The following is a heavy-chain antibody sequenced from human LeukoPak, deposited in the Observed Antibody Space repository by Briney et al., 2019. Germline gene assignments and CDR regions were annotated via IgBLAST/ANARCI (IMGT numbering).Heavy chain of an antibody. V-gene: IGHV1-24*01. Sequence: ASVKVSCKVSGYTLTELPMHWVRQAPGKGLEWMGGFDPEDGGTIYAQKFQGRVTMTEDTSTDTAYMELSSLRSEDTAVYYCATGPIAAKGGGLRYWGQGTLVTVSS. CDR1: GYTLTELP. CDR2: FDPEDGGT. D-gene: IGHD6-6*01. CDR3: ATGPIAAKGGGLRY. J-gene: IGHJ4*02.